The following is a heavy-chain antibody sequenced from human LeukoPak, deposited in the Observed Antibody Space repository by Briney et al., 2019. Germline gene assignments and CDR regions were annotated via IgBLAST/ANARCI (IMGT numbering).Heavy chain of an antibody. Sequence: SETLSLTCAVYGGSFSGYYWSWIRQPPGKGLEWIGEINHSGSTNYNPSLKSRVTISVDTSKNQFSLKLSSVTAADTAVYYCARGLRYSESYVVEYWGQGTLVTVSS. J-gene: IGHJ4*02. V-gene: IGHV4-34*01. CDR3: ARGLRYSESYVVEY. D-gene: IGHD1-26*01. CDR2: INHSGST. CDR1: GGSFSGYY.